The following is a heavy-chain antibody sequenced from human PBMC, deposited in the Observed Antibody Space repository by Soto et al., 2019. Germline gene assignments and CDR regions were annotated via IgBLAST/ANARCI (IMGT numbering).Heavy chain of an antibody. CDR2: ISYDGSNK. D-gene: IGHD1-1*01. CDR3: AKDPRVRIHYYGMDV. V-gene: IGHV3-30*18. CDR1: GFAFSSYG. J-gene: IGHJ6*02. Sequence: QVQLVESGGGVVQPGRSLRLSCAASGFAFSSYGMHWVRQAPGKGLEWVAVISYDGSNKYYADSVKGRFTISRDNSKNTPYLQMNSLRAEDTAVYYCAKDPRVRIHYYGMDVWGQGTTVTVSS.